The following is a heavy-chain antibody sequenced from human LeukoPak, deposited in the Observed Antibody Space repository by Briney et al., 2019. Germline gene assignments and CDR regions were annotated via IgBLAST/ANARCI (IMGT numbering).Heavy chain of an antibody. J-gene: IGHJ4*02. CDR2: IYYSGST. V-gene: IGHV4-59*01. CDR1: GGSISSYY. D-gene: IGHD6-13*01. CDR3: ARDGTAAGFDY. Sequence: SETLPLTCTVSGGSISSYYWSWIRQPPGKGLEWIGYIYYSGSTNYNPSLKSRVTISVDTSKNQFSLKLSSVTAADTAVYYCARDGTAAGFDYWGQGTLVTVSS.